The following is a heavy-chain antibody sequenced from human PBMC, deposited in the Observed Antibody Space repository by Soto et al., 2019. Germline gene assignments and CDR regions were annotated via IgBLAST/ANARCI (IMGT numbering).Heavy chain of an antibody. D-gene: IGHD4-4*01. V-gene: IGHV3-49*03. CDR2: IRSKAYGGTT. J-gene: IGHJ6*02. CDR1: GFTFGDYA. CDR3: TRDLGGLQYYYYGMDV. Sequence: GGSLRLSCTASGFTFGDYAMSWFRQAPGKGLEWVGFIRSKAYGGTTEYAASVKGRFTISRDDSKSIAYLQMNSLKTEDTAVYYCTRDLGGLQYYYYGMDVWGQGTTVTVSS.